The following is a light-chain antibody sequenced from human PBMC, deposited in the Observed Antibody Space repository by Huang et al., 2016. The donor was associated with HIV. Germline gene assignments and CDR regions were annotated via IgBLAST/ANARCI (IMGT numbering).Light chain of an antibody. CDR3: QQLRSYPLT. Sequence: IQLTQSPSSLSASIGDRVTITCRASQGISTSLAWYQQKPGKAPNLLIFDASSLRSGVPSRFSGSRSGTVFTLSISSPQPEDFATYFCQQLRSYPLTFGGGTKVEIK. CDR2: DAS. J-gene: IGKJ4*01. CDR1: QGISTS. V-gene: IGKV1-9*01.